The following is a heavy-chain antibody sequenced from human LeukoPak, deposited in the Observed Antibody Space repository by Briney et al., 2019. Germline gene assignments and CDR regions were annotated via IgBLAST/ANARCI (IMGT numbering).Heavy chain of an antibody. V-gene: IGHV3-23*01. D-gene: IGHD3-16*02. CDR2: YSGSGGRT. CDR3: ARSPVWGNYRYLWD. J-gene: IGHJ4*02. Sequence: PGGSLRLLRATPGFHLHNFSKNRVPPAPGKGPEGVPTYSGSGGRTYYADSVKGRFNISRDNSKNTLYLQMNSLRAEDTAVYYCARSPVWGNYRYLWDWGQGTLVTVSS. CDR1: GFHLHNFS.